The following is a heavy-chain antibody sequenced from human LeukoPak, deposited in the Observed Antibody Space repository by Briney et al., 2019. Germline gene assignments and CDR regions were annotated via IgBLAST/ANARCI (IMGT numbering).Heavy chain of an antibody. J-gene: IGHJ3*02. CDR2: IYHSGST. V-gene: IGHV4-38-2*02. CDR3: AKSNGYGLVDI. Sequence: SETLSFTCTVSGYSISSGYYWGWIRQPPGKGLEWIGSIYHSGSTYYNPSLKSRVTISLDTSRNQFFLRPNSVTAADTAVYYCAKSNGYGLVDIWGQGTMVTVSS. CDR1: GYSISSGYY. D-gene: IGHD3-10*01.